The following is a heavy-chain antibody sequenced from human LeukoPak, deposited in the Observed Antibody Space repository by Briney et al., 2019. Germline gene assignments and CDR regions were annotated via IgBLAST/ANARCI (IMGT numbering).Heavy chain of an antibody. V-gene: IGHV1-2*02. J-gene: IGHJ3*02. CDR2: INPNSGGT. CDR3: ARTLRPQDAFDI. D-gene: IGHD2-21*01. Sequence: ASVKVSFKASGYTFTGYYMHWVRQAPGQGLEWMGWINPNSGGTNYAQKFQGRVTMTRDTSISTAYMELSRLRSDDTAVYYCARTLRPQDAFDIWGQGTMVTVSS. CDR1: GYTFTGYY.